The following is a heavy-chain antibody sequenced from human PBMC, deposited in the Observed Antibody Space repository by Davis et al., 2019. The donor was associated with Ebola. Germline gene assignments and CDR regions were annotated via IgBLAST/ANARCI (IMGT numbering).Heavy chain of an antibody. D-gene: IGHD3-3*01. Sequence: PSETLSLTCAVYGGSFSGYYWTWIRQPPGKGLEWIGEINHSGSTNYNPSLRSRLTLSVDTSKNQFSLKLSSVTAADTAVYYCARVVPPKGLVLRPPRWDYWGQGTLVTVSS. CDR2: INHSGST. CDR3: ARVVPPKGLVLRPPRWDY. CDR1: GGSFSGYY. V-gene: IGHV4-34*01. J-gene: IGHJ4*02.